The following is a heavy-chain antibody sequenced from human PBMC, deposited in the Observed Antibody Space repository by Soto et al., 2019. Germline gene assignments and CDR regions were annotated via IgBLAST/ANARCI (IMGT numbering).Heavy chain of an antibody. V-gene: IGHV1-18*01. Sequence: ASVKVSCKASGYTFTSYGISWVRQAPGQGLEWMGWISAYNGNTNYAQKLQGRVTMTTDTSTSTAYMELSSLRSDDTAVYYCARDQGYYDILTGYYYYYYYYGMDVWGQGTTVTVSS. D-gene: IGHD3-9*01. CDR1: GYTFTSYG. CDR3: ARDQGYYDILTGYYYYYYYYGMDV. J-gene: IGHJ6*02. CDR2: ISAYNGNT.